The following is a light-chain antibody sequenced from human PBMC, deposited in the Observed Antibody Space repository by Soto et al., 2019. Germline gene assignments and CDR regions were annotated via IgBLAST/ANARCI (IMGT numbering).Light chain of an antibody. V-gene: IGKV3-20*01. CDR1: QSTSSTY. CDR3: QQYGTSPGT. CDR2: GAS. Sequence: EIVLTQSPGTLSLSPGERATLSCRASQSTSSTYLAWYQHKPGQAPRLLIYGASSRATGIPERFSGSGSGTDFTLTISRLEPADFAVYYCQQYGTSPGTFGQGTKVEIK. J-gene: IGKJ1*01.